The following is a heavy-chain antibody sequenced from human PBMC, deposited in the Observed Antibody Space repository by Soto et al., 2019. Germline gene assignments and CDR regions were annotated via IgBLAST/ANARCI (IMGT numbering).Heavy chain of an antibody. CDR3: VKDESINWYSGHFRH. CDR2: ITFSGNTV. D-gene: IGHD6-13*01. V-gene: IGHV3-11*01. Sequence: GGSLRLSCAASGFTFSDSYMSWIRQAPGKGLEWISYITFSGNTVYYADSLKGRFTISRDNAKNSLYLQMNRLRAEDTAFYYCVKDESINWYSGHFRHWGQGTLVTVSS. CDR1: GFTFSDSY. J-gene: IGHJ1*01.